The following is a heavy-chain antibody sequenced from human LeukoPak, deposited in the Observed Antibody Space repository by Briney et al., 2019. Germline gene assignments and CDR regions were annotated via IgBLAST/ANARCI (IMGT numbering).Heavy chain of an antibody. D-gene: IGHD3-3*01. Sequence: GGSLRLSCAASGFTFSSYAMHWVRQAPGKGLEWVAVISYDGSNKYYADSVKGRFTISRDNSKNTLYLQMSSLRAEDTAVYYCARDSTPYDFWSGYYVGGWFDPWGQGTLVTVSS. CDR2: ISYDGSNK. J-gene: IGHJ5*02. CDR1: GFTFSSYA. V-gene: IGHV3-30-3*01. CDR3: ARDSTPYDFWSGYYVGGWFDP.